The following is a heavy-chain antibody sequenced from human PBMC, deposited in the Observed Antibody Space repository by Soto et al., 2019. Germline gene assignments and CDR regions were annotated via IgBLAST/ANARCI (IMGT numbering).Heavy chain of an antibody. V-gene: IGHV1-69*02. J-gene: IGHJ4*02. Sequence: QVQLVQSGAEVKKPGSSVKVSCKASGGTFSSYTISWVRQAPGQGLEWMGRIIPILGIANYAQKFQGRVTITADKSTSTAYMELSSLRSEDTAVYYCAWSSSGWYRRPLDYWGQGTLVTVS. CDR3: AWSSSGWYRRPLDY. D-gene: IGHD6-19*01. CDR2: IIPILGIA. CDR1: GGTFSSYT.